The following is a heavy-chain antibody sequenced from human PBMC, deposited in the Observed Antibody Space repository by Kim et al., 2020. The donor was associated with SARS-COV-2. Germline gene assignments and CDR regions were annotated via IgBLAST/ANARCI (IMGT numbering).Heavy chain of an antibody. CDR3: ARCKGWYGECAFDI. J-gene: IGHJ3*02. CDR2: IYSRGDT. CDR1: GFTVTTKY. D-gene: IGHD6-19*01. Sequence: GGSLRLSCLVSGFTVTTKYMNWVRQAPGKGLEWVSGIYSRGDTYYGDSVKGRFTGSRDNFKYTLYLQMNSLTSGDTAVYYWARCKGWYGECAFDILGKGTMVTLSS. V-gene: IGHV3-66*01.